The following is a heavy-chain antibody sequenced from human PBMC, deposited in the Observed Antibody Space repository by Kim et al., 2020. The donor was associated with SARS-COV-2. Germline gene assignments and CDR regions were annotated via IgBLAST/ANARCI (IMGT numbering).Heavy chain of an antibody. D-gene: IGHD2-2*01. Sequence: GGSLRLSCAASGFTFSSYGMHWVRQAPGKGLEWVAVIWYDGSNKYYADSVKGRFTISRDNSKNTLYLQMNSLRAEDTAVYYCAKGPASEYGYYFDYWGQGTLVTVSS. J-gene: IGHJ4*02. CDR3: AKGPASEYGYYFDY. V-gene: IGHV3-33*06. CDR2: IWYDGSNK. CDR1: GFTFSSYG.